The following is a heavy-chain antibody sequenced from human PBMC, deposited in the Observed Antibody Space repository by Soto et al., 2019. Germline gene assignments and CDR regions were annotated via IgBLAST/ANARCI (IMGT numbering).Heavy chain of an antibody. Sequence: VQLLESGGGLVQPGGSLRLSCAASGFTFSSYAMSWVRQAPGKGLEWVSAISGSGGSTYYADSVKGRFTISRDNSKNTLYLQMNSLRAEDTAVYYCATPSLGCSSTSCFDYWGQGTLVTVSS. V-gene: IGHV3-23*01. CDR3: ATPSLGCSSTSCFDY. CDR2: ISGSGGST. CDR1: GFTFSSYA. J-gene: IGHJ4*02. D-gene: IGHD2-2*01.